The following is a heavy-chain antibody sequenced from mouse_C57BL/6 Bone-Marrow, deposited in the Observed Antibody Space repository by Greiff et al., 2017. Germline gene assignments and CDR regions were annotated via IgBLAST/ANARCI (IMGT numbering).Heavy chain of an antibody. J-gene: IGHJ2*01. CDR3: ARTYYSNYGYFDY. V-gene: IGHV5-17*01. Sequence: EVKLVESGGGLVKPGGSLKLSCAASGFTFSDYGMHWVRQAPEKGLEWVAYISSGSSTIYYADTVKGRFTISRDNAKNTLFLQMTSLRSEDTAMYYCARTYYSNYGYFDYWGQGTTLTVSS. CDR2: ISSGSSTI. D-gene: IGHD2-5*01. CDR1: GFTFSDYG.